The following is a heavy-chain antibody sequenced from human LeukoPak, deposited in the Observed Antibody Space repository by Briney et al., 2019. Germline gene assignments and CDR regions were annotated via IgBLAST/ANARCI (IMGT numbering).Heavy chain of an antibody. J-gene: IGHJ6*03. D-gene: IGHD3-10*01. Sequence: ASVKVSCKASGYTFTSYGISWVRQAPRQGLEWLGWISAYNGNTNYAQKLQGRATMTTATSTSTAYMELRSLRSDDTAVYYCARVVGLLWFGELGPTEPNYYYYMDVWGKGTTVTVSS. CDR1: GYTFTSYG. CDR3: ARVVGLLWFGELGPTEPNYYYYMDV. V-gene: IGHV1-18*01. CDR2: ISAYNGNT.